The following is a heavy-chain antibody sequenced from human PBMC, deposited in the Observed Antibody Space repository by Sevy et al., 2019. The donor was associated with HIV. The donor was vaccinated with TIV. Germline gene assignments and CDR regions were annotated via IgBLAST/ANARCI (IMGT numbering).Heavy chain of an antibody. Sequence: SESLSLTCSVSGGSITSSDYYWGWIRQPPGKGLEWIGSMYYSGYAYYNPSLKSRVTMSVDTSKNQFSLKLSSVTAADTAVYYCARGSFVLVPAAMEGFDYWGQGTLVTVSS. V-gene: IGHV4-39*07. CDR3: ARGSFVLVPAAMEGFDY. D-gene: IGHD2-2*01. CDR2: MYYSGYA. CDR1: GGSITSSDYY. J-gene: IGHJ4*02.